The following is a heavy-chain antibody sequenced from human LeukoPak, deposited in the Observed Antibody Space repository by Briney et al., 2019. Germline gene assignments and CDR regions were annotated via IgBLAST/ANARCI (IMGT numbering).Heavy chain of an antibody. CDR2: IFPADSDT. V-gene: IGHV5-51*01. CDR3: ARLNGDYPRFYYYMDV. Sequence: GESLKISCKASGYSFTNFRIGWVRQMPGKGLEWMGIIFPADSDTTYSPSFEGKVTISADKSISTAYLQWSSLKASDTAIYYCARLNGDYPRFYYYMDVWGKGTTVTVSS. CDR1: GYSFTNFR. D-gene: IGHD4-17*01. J-gene: IGHJ6*03.